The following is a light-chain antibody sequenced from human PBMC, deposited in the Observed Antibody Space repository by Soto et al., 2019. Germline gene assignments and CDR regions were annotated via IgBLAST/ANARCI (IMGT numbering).Light chain of an antibody. CDR1: QSVSSS. J-gene: IGKJ1*01. CDR2: GAS. Sequence: EIVMTQSPATLSVSPGERATLSCRASQSVSSSLAWYQQKPGQAPRHPIYGASTRATGVPARFSGSGSGTEFTLTISSLQAEDFAVYYCQQHQKWATCTSGQGTTVEV. V-gene: IGKV3-15*01. CDR3: QQHQKWATCT.